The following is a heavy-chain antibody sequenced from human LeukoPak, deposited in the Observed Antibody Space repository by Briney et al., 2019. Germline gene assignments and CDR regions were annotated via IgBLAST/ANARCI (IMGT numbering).Heavy chain of an antibody. CDR2: IYYSGST. CDR3: ARDLYGSGSLS. J-gene: IGHJ4*02. V-gene: IGHV4-59*01. D-gene: IGHD3-10*01. CDR1: GDSISSYY. Sequence: NSSETLSLTCTVSGDSISSYYWSWLRQPPGKGLEWIGYIYYSGSTNYNPSLKSRVTISVDTSRDQFSLKLSSVTAADTAVYYCARDLYGSGSLSWGQGTLVTVSS.